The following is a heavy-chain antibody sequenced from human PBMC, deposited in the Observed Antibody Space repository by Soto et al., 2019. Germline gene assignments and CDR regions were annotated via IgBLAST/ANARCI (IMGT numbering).Heavy chain of an antibody. CDR2: IYYSGST. CDR3: ASAELPALLNFDY. Sequence: SETLSLTCTVSGGSISSGDYYWSGIRQPPGKGLEWIGYIYYSGSTYYNPSLKSRVTISVDTSKNQFSLKLSSVTAADTAVYYCASAELPALLNFDYWGQGTLVTVSS. J-gene: IGHJ4*02. D-gene: IGHD1-7*01. V-gene: IGHV4-30-4*01. CDR1: GGSISSGDYY.